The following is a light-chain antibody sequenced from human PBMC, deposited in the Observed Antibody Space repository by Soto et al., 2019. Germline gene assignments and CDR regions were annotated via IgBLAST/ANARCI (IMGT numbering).Light chain of an antibody. J-gene: IGLJ1*01. V-gene: IGLV2-8*01. Sequence: QSVLTQPPSASGSPGQSVTISCTGTSSDLGDYNYVSWYQHHPGKAPKLMIYEVTKRPSGVPDRFSGSKSGNTASLTVSGLQAEDEADYYCSSYAGSNNPYVFGTGTKLTVL. CDR2: EVT. CDR1: SSDLGDYNY. CDR3: SSYAGSNNPYV.